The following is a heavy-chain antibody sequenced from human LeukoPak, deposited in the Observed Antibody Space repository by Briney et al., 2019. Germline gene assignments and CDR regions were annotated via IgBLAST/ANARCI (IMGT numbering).Heavy chain of an antibody. V-gene: IGHV4-31*11. J-gene: IGHJ4*02. Sequence: SETLSLTCAVSGGSISSGGYYWSWIRQHPGKGLEWIGCIYYSGTTYYHPSRTSRVAISVDTSKNQFSLKLSSVTAADTAVYYCARSGTVTTWNYWGQGTLVTVSS. D-gene: IGHD4-17*01. CDR3: ARSGTVTTWNY. CDR2: IYYSGTT. CDR1: GGSISSGGYY.